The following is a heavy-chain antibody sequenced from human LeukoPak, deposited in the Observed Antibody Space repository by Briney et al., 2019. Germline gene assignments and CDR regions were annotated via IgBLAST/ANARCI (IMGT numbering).Heavy chain of an antibody. CDR1: GFTFSSYW. Sequence: GGSLRLSCAASGFTFSSYWMSWVRQAPGKGLEWVANINQDVSEKYYVDSVKGRFTISRDNAKNSLYLQMNSLRAEDTAVYYCARGFDYDFWSGPDDYGGQGTLVTVSS. CDR3: ARGFDYDFWSGPDDY. V-gene: IGHV3-7*01. J-gene: IGHJ4*02. D-gene: IGHD3-3*01. CDR2: INQDVSEK.